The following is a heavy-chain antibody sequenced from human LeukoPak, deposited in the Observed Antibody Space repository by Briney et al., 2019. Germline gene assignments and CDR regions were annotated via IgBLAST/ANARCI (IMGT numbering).Heavy chain of an antibody. CDR2: ISGKGDKT. CDR1: GITFEDYG. J-gene: IGHJ3*01. Sequence: GGSLRLSCVASGITFEDYGIHWVRQAPGKGLEWVSLISGKGDKTYYVDSVKGRFTVSRDNSRNTLYLQMDSLRDEDTAFYYCAVPTIYGVGAFDVWGQGTMLMASS. CDR3: AVPTIYGVGAFDV. D-gene: IGHD2/OR15-2a*01. V-gene: IGHV3-43*02.